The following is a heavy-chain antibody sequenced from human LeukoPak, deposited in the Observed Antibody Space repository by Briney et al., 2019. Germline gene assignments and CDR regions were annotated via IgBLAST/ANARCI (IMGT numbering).Heavy chain of an antibody. D-gene: IGHD6-19*01. Sequence: SGGSLRLSCAASGFTVSSNYMSWVRQAPGKGLEWVSVIYSGGSTYYADSVKGRFTISRDNSKNTLYLQMNSLRAEDTAVYYCARAVAAPDYYYGMDVWGQGTTVTVSS. CDR1: GFTVSSNY. CDR2: IYSGGST. J-gene: IGHJ6*02. V-gene: IGHV3-53*01. CDR3: ARAVAAPDYYYGMDV.